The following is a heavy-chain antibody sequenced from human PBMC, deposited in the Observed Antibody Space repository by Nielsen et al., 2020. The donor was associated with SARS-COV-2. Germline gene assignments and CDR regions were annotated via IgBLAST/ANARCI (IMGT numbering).Heavy chain of an antibody. J-gene: IGHJ4*02. D-gene: IGHD5-18*01. CDR3: VANGYGIY. CDR1: GYMFTAYH. CDR2: INPNSGDT. V-gene: IGHV1-2*06. Sequence: ASAKVSCKASGYMFTAYHVNWVRQAPGQGLEWMGRINPNSGDTNYAQKFQGRVTMTRDTSISTAYMELGSLTSDDTAVYYCVANGYGIYWGQGTLVAVSS.